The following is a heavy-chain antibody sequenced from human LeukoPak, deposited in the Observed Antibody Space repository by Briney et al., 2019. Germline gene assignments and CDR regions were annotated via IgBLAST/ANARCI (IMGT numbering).Heavy chain of an antibody. Sequence: PDGSLRHSRAASGFTFLDLSMHWVRPATCKGLEWVSLISGDESATHYADSVKGRFTISRDNSKHTLYLQMTGLTVEGTAFYYCAKGNNSFSVTFDYWGQGALVTVSS. CDR1: GFTFLDLS. CDR3: AKGNNSFSVTFDY. V-gene: IGHV3-43*02. CDR2: ISGDESAT. D-gene: IGHD2/OR15-2a*01. J-gene: IGHJ4*02.